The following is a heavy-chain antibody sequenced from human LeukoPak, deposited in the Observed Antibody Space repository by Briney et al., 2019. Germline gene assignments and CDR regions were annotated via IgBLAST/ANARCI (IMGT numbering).Heavy chain of an antibody. CDR2: INSDGSST. J-gene: IGHJ4*02. CDR3: ARDYGDYAFDY. Sequence: GGPLSLSCAASGFSFSSYWMHWVRQPPGKGLVWVLRINSDGSSTSYADSVKGRFTISRDNAKNTLYLQMNSLRAEDTAVYYCARDYGDYAFDYWGQGTLVTVSS. V-gene: IGHV3-74*01. D-gene: IGHD4-17*01. CDR1: GFSFSSYW.